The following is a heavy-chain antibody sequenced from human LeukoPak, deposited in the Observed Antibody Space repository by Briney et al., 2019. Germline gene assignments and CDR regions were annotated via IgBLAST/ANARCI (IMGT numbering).Heavy chain of an antibody. CDR3: ARVGVHYYDSSEISSGAFDI. V-gene: IGHV1-18*01. Sequence: ASVKVSCKASGYTFTSYGISWVRQAPGQGLEWMGWISAYNGNTNYAQKLQGRVTMTTDTSTSTAYMELRSLRSDDTAVYYCARVGVHYYDSSEISSGAFDIWGQGTMVTVSS. CDR2: ISAYNGNT. J-gene: IGHJ3*02. CDR1: GYTFTSYG. D-gene: IGHD3-22*01.